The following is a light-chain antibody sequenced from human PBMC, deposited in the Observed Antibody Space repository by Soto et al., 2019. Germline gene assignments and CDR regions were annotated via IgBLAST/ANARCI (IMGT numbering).Light chain of an antibody. V-gene: IGKV1-6*01. CDR3: QHYNSYSEA. Sequence: AIQLTQSRYSLSASVGDRVTLSCLASQGIGNALGWYQQKPGKPPKVLIYGASNLQSGVPPRFSGSGSGTDFTLTISSLQPDDFATYYCQHYNSYSEAFGQGTKVDI. J-gene: IGKJ1*01. CDR2: GAS. CDR1: QGIGNA.